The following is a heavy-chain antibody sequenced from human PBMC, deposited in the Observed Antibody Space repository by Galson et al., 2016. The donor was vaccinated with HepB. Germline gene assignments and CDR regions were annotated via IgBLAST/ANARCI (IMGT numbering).Heavy chain of an antibody. CDR3: ARQSSGYFDF. CDR2: FRPDDSDT. D-gene: IGHD3-3*01. V-gene: IGHV5-51*01. Sequence: GYTFSTSWIAWVRQRPGKGLEWMAIFRPDDSDTTYSPSFEGQVTVSADKSIRTAYLQWSSLKASDSGMYYCARQSSGYFDFWGQGTLVTVSS. CDR1: GYTFSTSW. J-gene: IGHJ4*02.